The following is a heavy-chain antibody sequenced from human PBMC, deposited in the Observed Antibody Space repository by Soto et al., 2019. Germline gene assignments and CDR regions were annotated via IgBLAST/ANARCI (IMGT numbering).Heavy chain of an antibody. V-gene: IGHV4-30-2*01. Sequence: PSEILSLTCAVSGGSISSGGYSWSWIRQPPGKGLELSGEINHSGSTNYNPSLKSRVTISVDTSKNQFSLKLSSVTAADTAVYYCARVANMLYDRSPLSRRSSNWFDPWGQGTLVTVSS. CDR3: ARVANMLYDRSPLSRRSSNWFDP. CDR1: GGSISSGGYS. CDR2: INHSGST. J-gene: IGHJ5*02. D-gene: IGHD2-8*01.